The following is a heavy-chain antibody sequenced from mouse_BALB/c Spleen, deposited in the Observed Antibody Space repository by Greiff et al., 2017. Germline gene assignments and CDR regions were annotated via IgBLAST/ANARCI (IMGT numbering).Heavy chain of an antibody. CDR1: GDSITSGY. CDR3: ARGPKGLTGTFAY. D-gene: IGHD4-1*01. J-gene: IGHJ3*01. CDR2: ISYSGST. Sequence: EVKLEESGPSLVKPSQTLSLTCSVTGDSITSGYWNWIRKFPGNKLEYMGYISYSGSTYYNPSLKSRISITRDTSKNQYYLQLNSVTTEDTATYYCARGPKGLTGTFAYWGQGTLVTVSA. V-gene: IGHV3-8*02.